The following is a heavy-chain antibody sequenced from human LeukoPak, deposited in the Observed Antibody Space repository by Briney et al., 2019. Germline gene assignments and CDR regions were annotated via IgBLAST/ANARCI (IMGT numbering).Heavy chain of an antibody. CDR1: GYTFTSYY. CDR3: ARDRGLWFGELQPDYGMDV. CDR2: INPNSGGT. J-gene: IGHJ6*02. Sequence: ASVKVSCKASGYTFTSYYMHWVRQAPGQGLEWMGRINPNSGGTNYAQKFQGRVTMTRDTSISTAYMELSRLRSDDMAVYYCARDRGLWFGELQPDYGMDVWGQGTTVTVSS. D-gene: IGHD3-10*01. V-gene: IGHV1-2*06.